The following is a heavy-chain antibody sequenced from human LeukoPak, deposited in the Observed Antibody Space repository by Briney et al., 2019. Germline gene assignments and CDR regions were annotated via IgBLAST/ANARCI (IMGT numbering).Heavy chain of an antibody. J-gene: IGHJ4*02. V-gene: IGHV5-51*01. CDR2: IYPGDSDT. Sequence: GESLKISWKGSGYRFTSYWISWVRQVPGKGLEWMGIIYPGDSDTRYSPSFQGQVTISADKSISTAYLQWSSLKASDTAMYYCARHRGRIAAAGYFDYWGQGTLVTVSS. CDR3: ARHRGRIAAAGYFDY. CDR1: GYRFTSYW. D-gene: IGHD6-13*01.